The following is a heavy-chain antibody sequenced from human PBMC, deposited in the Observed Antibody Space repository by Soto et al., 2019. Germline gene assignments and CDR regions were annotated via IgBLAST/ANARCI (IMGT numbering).Heavy chain of an antibody. CDR2: VSAYNGNT. Sequence: ASVKVSCKASGYTFTSYGISWVRQAPGQGLEWMGWVSAYNGNTKYAQRLQGRVTMTTDTSTSTAYMELRSLRSDDTAVYYCARVWGYYFDYWGQGTLVTVSS. J-gene: IGHJ4*02. CDR3: ARVWGYYFDY. V-gene: IGHV1-18*01. CDR1: GYTFTSYG. D-gene: IGHD2-21*01.